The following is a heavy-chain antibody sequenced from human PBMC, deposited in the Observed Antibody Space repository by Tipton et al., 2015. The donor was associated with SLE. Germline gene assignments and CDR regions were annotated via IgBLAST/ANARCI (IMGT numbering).Heavy chain of an antibody. CDR1: GFTFGDYG. CDR2: IYYSGST. D-gene: IGHD3-16*01. Sequence: LRLSCAASGFTFGDYGMNWIRQPPGKGLEWIGYIYYSGSTNYNPSLKSRVTISVDTSNNQFSLKVTSVTAADTAVYYCARHLGGLGFGTEDWFDPWGQGSLVTVSS. V-gene: IGHV4-59*01. J-gene: IGHJ5*02. CDR3: ARHLGGLGFGTEDWFDP.